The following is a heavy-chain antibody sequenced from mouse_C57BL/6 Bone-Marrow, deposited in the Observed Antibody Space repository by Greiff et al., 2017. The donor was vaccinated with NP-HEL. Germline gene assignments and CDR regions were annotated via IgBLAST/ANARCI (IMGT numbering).Heavy chain of an antibody. CDR3: ASHYYDSSRGNY. V-gene: IGHV1-64*01. J-gene: IGHJ2*01. D-gene: IGHD1-1*01. CDR2: IHPNSGST. CDR1: GYTFTSYW. Sequence: QVQLQQPAAELVKPGASVKLSCKASGYTFTSYWMHWVKQRPGQGLEWIGMIHPNSGSTNYNEKFKSKATLTVDKSSSTAYMQLSSLTSEVSAVYYCASHYYDSSRGNYWGKGTTLTVSS.